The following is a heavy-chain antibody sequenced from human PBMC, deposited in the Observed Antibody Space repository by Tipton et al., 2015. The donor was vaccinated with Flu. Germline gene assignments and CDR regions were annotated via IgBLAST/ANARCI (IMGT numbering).Heavy chain of an antibody. Sequence: TLSLTCSVSGDSVGSDYFWGWIRQPPGRGLEWIGEINHSGTTNYNPSLKSRVTVSVDTSKNQFSLKLRSVTAADTAVYYCARGTGDADTYFDSWGQGTLVTVSS. CDR3: ARGTGDADTYFDS. CDR2: INHSGTT. J-gene: IGHJ4*02. V-gene: IGHV4-34*01. CDR1: GDSVGSDYF. D-gene: IGHD1-1*01.